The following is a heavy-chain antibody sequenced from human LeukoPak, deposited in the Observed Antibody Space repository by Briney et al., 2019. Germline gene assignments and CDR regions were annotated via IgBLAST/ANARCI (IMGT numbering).Heavy chain of an antibody. D-gene: IGHD1-26*01. V-gene: IGHV3-7*01. CDR3: AREAKRWWELPNDAFDI. J-gene: IGHJ3*02. Sequence: GGSLRLSCAASGFTFSSYWMSWVRQAPGKGLEWVANIKQDGSEKYYVDSVKGRFTISRDNAKNSLYLQMNSLRAEDTAVYYCAREAKRWWELPNDAFDIWGQGTMVTVSS. CDR2: IKQDGSEK. CDR1: GFTFSSYW.